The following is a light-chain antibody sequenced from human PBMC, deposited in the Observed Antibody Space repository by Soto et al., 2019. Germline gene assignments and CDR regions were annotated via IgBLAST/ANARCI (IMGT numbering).Light chain of an antibody. J-gene: IGKJ1*01. CDR1: QRASRQY. V-gene: IGKV3-20*01. CDR2: GVS. CDR3: QDFDSPQWT. Sequence: VLTQSPDTLSLSPGDRATLSCRANQRASRQYLSWYQQRPGQPPRLLIYGVSMRADGVPDRFSGSGSGSEFTLTINSLEPEDFAVYYCQDFDSPQWTFGQGTKIE.